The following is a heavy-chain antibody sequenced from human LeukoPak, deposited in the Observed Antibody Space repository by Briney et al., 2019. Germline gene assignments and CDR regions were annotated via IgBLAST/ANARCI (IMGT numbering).Heavy chain of an antibody. V-gene: IGHV3-53*01. CDR1: GFTFSNYW. Sequence: GGSLRLSCAASGFTFSNYWMSWVRQAPGKGLEWVSNVFSDGRTFYADSMKGRFTISRDSFKNSIFLQMNSLRAEDTAVYYCARGDFDYWGQGTLVTVSS. CDR3: ARGDFDY. CDR2: VFSDGRT. J-gene: IGHJ4*02.